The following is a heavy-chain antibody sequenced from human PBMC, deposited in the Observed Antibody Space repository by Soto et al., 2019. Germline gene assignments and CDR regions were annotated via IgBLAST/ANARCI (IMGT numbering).Heavy chain of an antibody. D-gene: IGHD1-7*01. V-gene: IGHV3-23*01. CDR3: ARDRNYPRDQFHY. CDR2: ISANGQGI. Sequence: GSLRLSCVVSGFTFSSSALSWVRQAPGKGLEWVSAISANGQGIYYADSVWGRFTISRDNSKNTIFLHMDSLRAEDTAVYYCARDRNYPRDQFHYWGQGTLVTVSS. J-gene: IGHJ4*02. CDR1: GFTFSSSA.